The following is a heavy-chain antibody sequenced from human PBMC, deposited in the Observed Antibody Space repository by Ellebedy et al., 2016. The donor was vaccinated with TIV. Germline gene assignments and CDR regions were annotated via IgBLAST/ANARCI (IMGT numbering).Heavy chain of an antibody. CDR2: IYTSGST. V-gene: IGHV4-61*02. J-gene: IGHJ6*03. D-gene: IGHD1-1*01. CDR3: ARAPSTTGTTRWEIAYYYYMDV. Sequence: SETLSLTXTVSGGSISSGSYYWSWIRQPAGKGLEWIGRIYTSGSTNYNPSLKSRVTMSVDTSKNQFSLKLSSVTAADTAVYYCARAPSTTGTTRWEIAYYYYMDVWGKGTTVTVSS. CDR1: GGSISSGSYY.